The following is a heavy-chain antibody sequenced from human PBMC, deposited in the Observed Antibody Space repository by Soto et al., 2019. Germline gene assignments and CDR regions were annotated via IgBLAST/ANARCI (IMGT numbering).Heavy chain of an antibody. D-gene: IGHD2-8*01. CDR2: IIPILGIE. J-gene: IGHJ4*02. CDR1: GGTFSTYH. CDR3: TSGRHCTTSRWYSYFDN. V-gene: IGHV1-69*02. Sequence: QVQLMQSGAEVKKPGSSVKVSCKASGGTFSTYHINWVRQAPGQGLEWMGRIIPILGIENYAQKFQGRVAITADKSTSTTYMELSSLRSEDTAIYYCTSGRHCTTSRWYSYFDNWGQGILVTVSS.